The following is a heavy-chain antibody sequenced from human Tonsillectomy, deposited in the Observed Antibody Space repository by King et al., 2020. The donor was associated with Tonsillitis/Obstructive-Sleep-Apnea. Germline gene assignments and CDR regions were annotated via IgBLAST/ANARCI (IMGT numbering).Heavy chain of an antibody. J-gene: IGHJ4*02. CDR1: VFTVSSNY. D-gene: IGHD3-10*01. V-gene: IGHV3-53*01. CDR3: ARGHYYGSGSFPFDY. Sequence: VQLVESGGGLIQPGGSLRLSCAASVFTVSSNYMSWVRQAPGKGLEWVSVIYSGGSTYYADSVKGRFTISRDNSKNTLYLQMNSLRAEDTAVYYCARGHYYGSGSFPFDYWGQGTLVTVSS. CDR2: IYSGGST.